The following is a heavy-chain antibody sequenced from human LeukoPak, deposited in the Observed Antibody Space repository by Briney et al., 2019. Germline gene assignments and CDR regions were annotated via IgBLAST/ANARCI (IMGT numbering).Heavy chain of an antibody. CDR1: GGSISSYY. J-gene: IGHJ6*04. D-gene: IGHD2-15*01. V-gene: IGHV4-59*12. Sequence: SETLSLTCTVSGGSISSYYWSWIRQPPGKGLEWIGYIYYSGSTYYNPSLKGRVTISVDTSKNQFSLKLSSVTAADTAVYYCVRDRRGRDCSGGSCSDLDVWGKGTTVTVSS. CDR2: IYYSGST. CDR3: VRDRRGRDCSGGSCSDLDV.